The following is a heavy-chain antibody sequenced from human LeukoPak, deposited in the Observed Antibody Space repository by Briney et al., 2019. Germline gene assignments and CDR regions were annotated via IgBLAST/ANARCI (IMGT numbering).Heavy chain of an antibody. V-gene: IGHV1-69*13. CDR2: IIPIFGTA. CDR1: GGTFSSYA. D-gene: IGHD6-19*01. CDR3: ARDLPYGYSSGWYIDAFDI. Sequence: SVKVSCKASGGTFSSYAISWVRQAPGQGLEWMGGIIPIFGTANYAQKFQRRVTITADESTSTAYMELSSLRSEDTAVYYCARDLPYGYSSGWYIDAFDIWGQGTMVTVSS. J-gene: IGHJ3*02.